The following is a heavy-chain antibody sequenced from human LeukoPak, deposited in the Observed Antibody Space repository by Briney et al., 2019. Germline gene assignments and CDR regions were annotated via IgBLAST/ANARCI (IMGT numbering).Heavy chain of an antibody. CDR2: IKQDGSEK. V-gene: IGHV3-7*01. CDR3: AKPTHFSWFDP. D-gene: IGHD3-3*02. Sequence: GGSLRLSCAASGFTFSSYWMSWVRQAPGKGLEWVANIKQDGSEKYYVDFVKGRFTISRDNAKNSLYLQMNSLRAEDTAVYYCAKPTHFSWFDPWGQGTLVTVSS. J-gene: IGHJ5*02. CDR1: GFTFSSYW.